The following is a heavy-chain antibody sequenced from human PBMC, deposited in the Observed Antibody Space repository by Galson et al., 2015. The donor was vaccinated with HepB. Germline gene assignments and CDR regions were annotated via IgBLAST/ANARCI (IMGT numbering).Heavy chain of an antibody. CDR2: ISSNGGST. CDR3: VKEGYDSSGYYVGYFDL. J-gene: IGHJ2*01. CDR1: GFTFSSYA. V-gene: IGHV3-64D*06. D-gene: IGHD3-22*01. Sequence: SLRLSCAASGFTFSSYAMHWVRQAPGKGLEYVSAISSNGGSTYYADSVKGRFTISRDNSKNTLYLQMSRLRAEDTAVYYCVKEGYDSSGYYVGYFDLWGRGTLVTVSS.